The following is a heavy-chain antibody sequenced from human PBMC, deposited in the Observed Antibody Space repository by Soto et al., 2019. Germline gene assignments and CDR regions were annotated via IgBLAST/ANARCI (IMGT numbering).Heavy chain of an antibody. CDR1: GYTLTELS. J-gene: IGHJ3*02. CDR2: FDPEDGET. D-gene: IGHD2-15*01. V-gene: IGHV1-24*01. CDR3: ATPYCSGGSCYSGDAFDI. Sequence: QVQLVQSGVEVKKPGASVKVSCKVSGYTLTELSMHWVRQAPGKGLEWMGGFDPEDGETIYAQKFQGRVTMTEDTSTDTAYMELSSLRSEDTAVYYCATPYCSGGSCYSGDAFDIWGQGTMVTVSS.